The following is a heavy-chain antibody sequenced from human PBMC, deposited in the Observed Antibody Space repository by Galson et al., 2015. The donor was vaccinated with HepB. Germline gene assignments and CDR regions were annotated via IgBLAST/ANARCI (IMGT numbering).Heavy chain of an antibody. Sequence: QSGAEVKKPGESLKISCKGSGYSFTSYWIAWVRQTPGKGLEWMGIVYPSDSDTRYSPSFQGQVTISADTSITTAYLQWSSLKASDTAIYYCARRHYGDYGDWYFDLWGRGTLVTVSS. CDR1: GYSFTSYW. J-gene: IGHJ2*01. CDR3: ARRHYGDYGDWYFDL. D-gene: IGHD4-17*01. V-gene: IGHV5-51*01. CDR2: VYPSDSDT.